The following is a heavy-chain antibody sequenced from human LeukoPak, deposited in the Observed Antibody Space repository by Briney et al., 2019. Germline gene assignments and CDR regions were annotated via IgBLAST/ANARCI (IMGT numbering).Heavy chain of an antibody. CDR1: GFTLSSYW. D-gene: IGHD2-2*01. Sequence: GGSLRLSCAASGFTLSSYWMGWVREAPGKGLEWVANIKQDGSEKHYVDSVKGRFTISRDNAKNSLYLQMNSLRAEDTAVYYCASHVRYCTSTNCYQDASDIWGQGTMVTVSS. CDR2: IKQDGSEK. V-gene: IGHV3-7*03. CDR3: ASHVRYCTSTNCYQDASDI. J-gene: IGHJ3*02.